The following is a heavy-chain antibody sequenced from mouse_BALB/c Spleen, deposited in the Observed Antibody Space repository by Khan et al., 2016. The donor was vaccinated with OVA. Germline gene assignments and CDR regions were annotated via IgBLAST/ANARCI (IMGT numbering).Heavy chain of an antibody. CDR1: GYTFTNYG. CDR3: ARFHGGY. CDR2: INTYTGEP. V-gene: IGHV9-3-1*01. J-gene: IGHJ2*01. Sequence: QIQLVQSGPELKKPGETVKISCKASGYTFTNYGMNWVKQAPGKGLKWMGWINTYTGEPTYADDFKGRFALSLDISASIAYLQINDLKNEDTATNFCARFHGGYWGQGTTLTVSS.